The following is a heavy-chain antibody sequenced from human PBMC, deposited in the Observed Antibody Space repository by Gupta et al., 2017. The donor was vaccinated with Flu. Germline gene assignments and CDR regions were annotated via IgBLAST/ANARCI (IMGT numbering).Heavy chain of an antibody. V-gene: IGHV4-34*01. CDR1: GGSFSGYY. Sequence: QVQLQQWGAGLLKPSETLSLTCAVYGGSFSGYYWSWIRQPPGKGLEWIGEINHSGSTNYNPSLKSRVTISVDTSKNQFSLKLSSVTAADTAVYYCARGSDFSRLTFDYWGQGTLVTVSS. CDR3: ARGSDFSRLTFDY. J-gene: IGHJ4*02. D-gene: IGHD6-25*01. CDR2: INHSGST.